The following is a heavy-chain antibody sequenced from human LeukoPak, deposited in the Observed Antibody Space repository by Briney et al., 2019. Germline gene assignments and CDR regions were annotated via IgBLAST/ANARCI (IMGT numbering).Heavy chain of an antibody. Sequence: GGSLRLSCAASGFTFSSYSMNWVRQAPGNGLEWVSYISSSSSTIYYADSVKGRFTISRDNAKNSLYLQMNSLRAEDTAVYYCARAIDCSSTSCYNPDYWGQGTLVTVSS. CDR2: ISSSSSTI. CDR3: ARAIDCSSTSCYNPDY. CDR1: GFTFSSYS. J-gene: IGHJ4*02. D-gene: IGHD2-2*02. V-gene: IGHV3-48*01.